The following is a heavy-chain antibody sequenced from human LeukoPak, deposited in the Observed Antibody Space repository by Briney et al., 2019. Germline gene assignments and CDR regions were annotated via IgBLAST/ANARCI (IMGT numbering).Heavy chain of an antibody. J-gene: IGHJ5*02. V-gene: IGHV3-23*01. D-gene: IGHD6-13*01. Sequence: PGGSLRLSCAASGFTFSSFAMSWVRQAPGKGLEWVSTISGSGGSTYYADSVKGRFTNSRDNSKNTLYLQMNSLRAEDTAVYYCAKDRRGQQLVRLFRFDPWGQGTLVTVSS. CDR3: AKDRRGQQLVRLFRFDP. CDR1: GFTFSSFA. CDR2: ISGSGGST.